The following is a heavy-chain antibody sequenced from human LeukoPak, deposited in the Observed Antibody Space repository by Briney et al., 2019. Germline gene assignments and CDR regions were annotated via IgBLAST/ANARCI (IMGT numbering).Heavy chain of an antibody. J-gene: IGHJ4*02. D-gene: IGHD6-19*01. CDR2: ISSSSSYI. CDR3: ARGGGIAVAGKGIDY. Sequence: EPGGSLRLSCAASGFTFSSYSMNWVRQAPGKGLEWVSSISSSSSYIYYADSVKGRFTISRDNAKNSLYLQMNSLRAEDTAVYYCARGGGIAVAGKGIDYWGQGTLVTVSS. V-gene: IGHV3-21*01. CDR1: GFTFSSYS.